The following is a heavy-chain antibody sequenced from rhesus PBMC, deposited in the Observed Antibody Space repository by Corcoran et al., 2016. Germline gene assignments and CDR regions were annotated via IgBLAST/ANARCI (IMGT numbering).Heavy chain of an antibody. V-gene: IGHV2-174*01. CDR1: GFSLTTSGMG. Sequence: QVTLKESGPALVKPTQTLTLTCTFSGFSLTTSGMGVGWIRQPPGKALEWLALIYWGDDKRYSTSLKSRLTISKDTSKNQVVLTMTNMDPVDTATYYCARGGCSGIYCFYYFDYWGQGVLVTVSS. J-gene: IGHJ4*01. CDR2: IYWGDDK. CDR3: ARGGCSGIYCFYYFDY. D-gene: IGHD2-27*01.